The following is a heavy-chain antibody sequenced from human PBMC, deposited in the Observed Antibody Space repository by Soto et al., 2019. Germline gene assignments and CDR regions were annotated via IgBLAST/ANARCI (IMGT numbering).Heavy chain of an antibody. D-gene: IGHD3-10*01. J-gene: IGHJ3*01. CDR2: INPSGGST. Sequence: ASVKVSCKTSGYTFTKYYLHWVRQAPGQGLEWMGIINPSGGSTDYAQKFRRRVTLTMDTSTTTVYMELSSLRSEDTAVYYCAREVWFGDLSRGDSFDVWG. CDR1: GYTFTKYY. CDR3: AREVWFGDLSRGDSFDV. V-gene: IGHV1-46*03.